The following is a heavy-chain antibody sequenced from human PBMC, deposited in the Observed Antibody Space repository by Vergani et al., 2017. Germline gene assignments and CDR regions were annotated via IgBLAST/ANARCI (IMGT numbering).Heavy chain of an antibody. D-gene: IGHD3-10*01. J-gene: IGHJ6*02. CDR2: INHSGST. V-gene: IGHV4-34*01. CDR1: GGSFSGYY. Sequence: QVQLQQWGAGLLKPSETLSLTCAVYGGSFSGYYWSWIRQPPGKGLEWIGEINHSGSTNYNPSLKSRVTISVDTSKNQFSLKLSSVTAADTAVYYCARRLWFGDLGYYYYGMDVWGQGTTVTVSS. CDR3: ARRLWFGDLGYYYYGMDV.